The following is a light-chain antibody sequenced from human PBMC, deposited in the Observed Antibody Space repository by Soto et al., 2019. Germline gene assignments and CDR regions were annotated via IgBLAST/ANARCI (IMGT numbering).Light chain of an antibody. V-gene: IGKV3D-15*01. CDR3: QQYNNFLWT. Sequence: MELSPAAVSVSPKGRATLSCRASQSISDTLAWYQQKPGQAPRLLIYGASNRATGIPDRFSGSGSGTDFTLTISSLQPDDVATYYCQQYNNFLWTFGQGTKVDI. CDR1: QSISDT. J-gene: IGKJ1*01. CDR2: GAS.